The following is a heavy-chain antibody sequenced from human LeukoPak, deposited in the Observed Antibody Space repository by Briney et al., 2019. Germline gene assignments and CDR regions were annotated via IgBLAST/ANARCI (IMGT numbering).Heavy chain of an antibody. V-gene: IGHV3-23*01. CDR2: ISGSGGST. Sequence: GGSLRLSCAASGFTFSSHAMSWVRQAPGKGLEWVSAISGSGGSTYHADSVKGQFTISRDNSKNALYLQMNNLRAEDTAVYHCAKGGYSGSGYYYTTDVWGQGTTVTVSS. CDR3: AKGGYSGSGYYYTTDV. CDR1: GFTFSSHA. J-gene: IGHJ6*02. D-gene: IGHD3-10*01.